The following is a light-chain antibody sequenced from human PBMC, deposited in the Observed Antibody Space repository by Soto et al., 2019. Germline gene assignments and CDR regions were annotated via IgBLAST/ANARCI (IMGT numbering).Light chain of an antibody. Sequence: SYELTQTPSVSVAPGQTATISCGGSDIGDRSVHRYQQKPGQAPLLVIYFDDDRPSGIPERFSGSNSQNTATLTISRVEAGDEADYFCQVWDSTRDVVVFGGGTKVTVL. CDR1: DIGDRS. V-gene: IGLV3-21*04. J-gene: IGLJ2*01. CDR2: FDD. CDR3: QVWDSTRDVVV.